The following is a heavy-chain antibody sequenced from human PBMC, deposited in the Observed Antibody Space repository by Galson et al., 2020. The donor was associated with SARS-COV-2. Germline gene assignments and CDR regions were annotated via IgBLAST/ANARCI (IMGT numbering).Heavy chain of an antibody. Sequence: GGSLRLSCAASGFTFDDYAMHWVRQAPGKGLEWVSGISWNSGSIGYADSVKGRFTISRDNAKNSLYLQMNSLRAEDTALYYCAVLGGLYSSGWDGDYFDYWGQGTLVTVSS. CDR3: AVLGGLYSSGWDGDYFDY. V-gene: IGHV3-9*01. CDR2: ISWNSGSI. D-gene: IGHD6-19*01. J-gene: IGHJ4*02. CDR1: GFTFDDYA.